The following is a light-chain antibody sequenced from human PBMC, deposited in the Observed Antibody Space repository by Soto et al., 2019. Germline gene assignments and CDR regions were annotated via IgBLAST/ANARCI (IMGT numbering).Light chain of an antibody. CDR2: DVS. V-gene: IGLV2-14*01. Sequence: QSALTQSASVSVSPGQSITISCTGTSSDVGGYNYVSWYQQHPGKAPKLIIYDVSNRPSGVSTRFSGSKSGNTASLTISGLQAEDEADYSCSSYTSTKSWVFGGGTKLTVL. J-gene: IGLJ3*02. CDR1: SSDVGGYNY. CDR3: SSYTSTKSWV.